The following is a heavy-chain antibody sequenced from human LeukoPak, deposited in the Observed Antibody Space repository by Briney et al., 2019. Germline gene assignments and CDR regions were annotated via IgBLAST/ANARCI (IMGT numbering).Heavy chain of an antibody. CDR3: ARERVASGDAFDI. J-gene: IGHJ3*02. V-gene: IGHV1-2*02. D-gene: IGHD3-10*01. CDR1: GYTFTGYY. Sequence: ASVKVSCKASGYTFTGYYMHWVRQAPGQGLEWMGWINPNSGGTNYAQKFQGRVTMTRDTSISTAYMELSRLRSDDTAVYYCARERVASGDAFDIWGQGTMVTVSS. CDR2: INPNSGGT.